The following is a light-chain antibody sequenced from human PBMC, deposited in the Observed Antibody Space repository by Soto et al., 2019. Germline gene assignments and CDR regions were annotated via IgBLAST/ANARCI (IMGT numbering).Light chain of an antibody. CDR2: GVS. J-gene: IGKJ4*01. CDR3: QQYDNSPLT. Sequence: GLTQSPGTLSLSPGERATLSCTASQSISGSYLAWYQQKPGQAPRVVIYGVSRRATGIPDRFSGSGSGTDFTLTISRLEPEDFAVYYCQQYDNSPLTFGGGTKVDIK. CDR1: QSISGSY. V-gene: IGKV3-20*01.